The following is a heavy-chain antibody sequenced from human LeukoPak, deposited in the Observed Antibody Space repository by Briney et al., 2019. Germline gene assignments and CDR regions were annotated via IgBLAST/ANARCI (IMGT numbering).Heavy chain of an antibody. CDR1: GYTFTSYG. Sequence: ASVTVSFTASGYTFTSYGISWVRQAPGQGLEWMGWISAYNGNTNYAQKLQGRVTMTTDTSTSTAYMELRSLRSDDTAVYYCAGNRILVVPAADHPEFEYWGQGTLVTVSS. D-gene: IGHD2-2*01. V-gene: IGHV1-18*01. CDR2: ISAYNGNT. J-gene: IGHJ4*02. CDR3: AGNRILVVPAADHPEFEY.